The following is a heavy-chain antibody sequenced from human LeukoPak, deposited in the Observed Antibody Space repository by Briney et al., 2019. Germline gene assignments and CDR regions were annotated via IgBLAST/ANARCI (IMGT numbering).Heavy chain of an antibody. CDR2: ISSSSSYI. Sequence: PGGSLRLSCAASGFTFSSYSMNWVRQAPGKGLEWVSSISSSSSYIYYADSVKGRFTISRDNAKNSLYLQMNSLRAEDTAIYYCVRSSTNMVLYYFDFWGQGTLVPVSS. CDR1: GFTFSSYS. CDR3: VRSSTNMVLYYFDF. J-gene: IGHJ4*02. V-gene: IGHV3-21*04. D-gene: IGHD3-10*01.